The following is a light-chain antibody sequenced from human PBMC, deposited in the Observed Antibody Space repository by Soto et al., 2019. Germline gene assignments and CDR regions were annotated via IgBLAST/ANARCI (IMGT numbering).Light chain of an antibody. Sequence: EIVLTQSPGTLSLSPGERATLSCRASQSVRSNYLAWYQQRPGQAPRLLVYGASSRSPGIPDRFSGSGSVTDFTLTISRLEPQDFAVYYCQQYSSSPLTFGGGNKLEIK. V-gene: IGKV3-20*01. CDR3: QQYSSSPLT. CDR1: QSVRSNY. CDR2: GAS. J-gene: IGKJ4*01.